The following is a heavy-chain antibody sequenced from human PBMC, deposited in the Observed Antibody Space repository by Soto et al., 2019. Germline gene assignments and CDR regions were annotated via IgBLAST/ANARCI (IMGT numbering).Heavy chain of an antibody. CDR1: GYSFTSYW. V-gene: IGHV5-51*01. D-gene: IGHD2-21*02. CDR3: ARLQNNCGGDCYTFDT. Sequence: PGESLKISFKGSGYSFTSYWICWVRQMPVKGLEWMGIIYPGDSDTRYSPSFQGQVTISADKSISTAYLQWSSLKASDTAMYYCARLQNNCGGDCYTFDTWGQWTMVSVSS. J-gene: IGHJ3*02. CDR2: IYPGDSDT.